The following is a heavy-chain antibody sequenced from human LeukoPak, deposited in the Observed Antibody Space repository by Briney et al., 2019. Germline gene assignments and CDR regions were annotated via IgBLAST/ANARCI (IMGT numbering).Heavy chain of an antibody. Sequence: PGGSLRLSCAASGFTFSSYAMSWVRQAPGKGLEWVSAISGSGGSTYHADSVKGRFTISRDNSKNTLYLQMNSLRAGDTAVYYCAKGTDYYGSGSYSDPWGQGTLVTVSS. CDR1: GFTFSSYA. V-gene: IGHV3-23*01. J-gene: IGHJ5*02. CDR3: AKGTDYYGSGSYSDP. CDR2: ISGSGGST. D-gene: IGHD3-10*01.